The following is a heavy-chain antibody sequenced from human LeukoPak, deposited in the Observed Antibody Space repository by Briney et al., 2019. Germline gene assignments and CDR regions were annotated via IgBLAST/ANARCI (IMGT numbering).Heavy chain of an antibody. V-gene: IGHV1-8*01. CDR1: GYTFTSYD. J-gene: IGHJ3*02. CDR2: MNPNSGNT. D-gene: IGHD3-22*01. Sequence: ASVKVSCKASGYTFTSYDINWVRQATGQGLEWMGWMNPNSGNTGYAQKFQGRVTMTRNTSISTAYMELSSLRSEDTAVYYCARGTYYYDSSAPPPNAFDIWGQGTMVTVSS. CDR3: ARGTYYYDSSAPPPNAFDI.